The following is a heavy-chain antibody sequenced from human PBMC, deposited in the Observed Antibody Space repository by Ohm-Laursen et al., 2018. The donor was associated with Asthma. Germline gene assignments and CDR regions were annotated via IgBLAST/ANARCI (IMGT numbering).Heavy chain of an antibody. Sequence: RSLRLSCAASGFTFSSYAMHWVRQAPGKGLEWVAVISYDGSNKYYADSVKGRFTISRDNSKSTLYLHMNSLRAEDTAVYYCARDGSRSGHYPRPHDYWGQGTLVTVSS. J-gene: IGHJ4*02. V-gene: IGHV3-30*04. CDR1: GFTFSSYA. CDR2: ISYDGSNK. CDR3: ARDGSRSGHYPRPHDY. D-gene: IGHD3-22*01.